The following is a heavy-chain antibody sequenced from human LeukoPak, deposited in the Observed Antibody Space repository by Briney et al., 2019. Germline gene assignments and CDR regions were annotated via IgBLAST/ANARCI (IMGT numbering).Heavy chain of an antibody. Sequence: GGSLRLSCAASGFAFSNYAMRWVRQAPEKGLEWVSSITGSGDGTYYADSVKGRFTISRDNSRNTLYLQMRVLRAEDAAVYYCAKGVSGPQYYFHYWGQGTLVTVSS. CDR1: GFAFSNYA. V-gene: IGHV3-23*01. D-gene: IGHD4-11*01. CDR3: AKGVSGPQYYFHY. CDR2: ITGSGDGT. J-gene: IGHJ4*02.